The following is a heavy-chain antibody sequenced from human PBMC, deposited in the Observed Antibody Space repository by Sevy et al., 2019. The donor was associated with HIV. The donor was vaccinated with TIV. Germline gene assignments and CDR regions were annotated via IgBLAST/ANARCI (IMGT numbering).Heavy chain of an antibody. D-gene: IGHD3-16*02. CDR2: ISHDGIDK. V-gene: IGHV3-30*04. CDR1: GFTFSNYA. J-gene: IGHJ4*02. CDR3: ARDLPHLLPWELSRGSDY. Sequence: GESLKISCAASGFTFSNYAVHWVRQAPGKGLEWVALISHDGIDKQYADSVKGRFTISRDDSKNTLYLQMSSLRAEDTAVYYCARDLPHLLPWELSRGSDYWGPGTLVTVSS.